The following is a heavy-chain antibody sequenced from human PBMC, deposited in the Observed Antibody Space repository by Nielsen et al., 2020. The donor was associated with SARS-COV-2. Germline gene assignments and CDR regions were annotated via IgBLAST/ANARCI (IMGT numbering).Heavy chain of an antibody. CDR2: IDPSGGST. CDR3: ARDHYGDNLYDY. D-gene: IGHD4-17*01. Sequence: ASVKVSCKASGYTFTSYYMHWVRQAPGQGLEWMGIIDPSGGSTSYAQKFQGRVTMTRDTSTSTVYMDLSSLKSEDTAVYYCARDHYGDNLYDYWGQGTLVTVSS. V-gene: IGHV1-46*01. J-gene: IGHJ4*02. CDR1: GYTFTSYY.